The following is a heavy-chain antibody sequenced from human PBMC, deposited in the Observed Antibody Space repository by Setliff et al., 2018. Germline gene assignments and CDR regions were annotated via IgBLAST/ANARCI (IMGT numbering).Heavy chain of an antibody. D-gene: IGHD3-22*01. Sequence: LRLSCVVSGFTFSDHYMDWVRQAPGEGLEWVGRSRNKANSYTTEYAASVKGRFTISRDDSKNSLYLQMNSLKTEGTAVYYCARNYYDNSGYYSDYWGQGSLVTVSS. CDR1: GFTFSDHY. J-gene: IGHJ4*02. V-gene: IGHV3-72*01. CDR2: SRNKANSYTT. CDR3: ARNYYDNSGYYSDY.